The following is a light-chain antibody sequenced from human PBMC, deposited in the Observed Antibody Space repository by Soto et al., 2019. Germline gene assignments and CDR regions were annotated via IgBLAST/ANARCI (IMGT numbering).Light chain of an antibody. CDR3: QVWDSSTVV. Sequence: SYELPQPLSVSVALGQTARITCGGNNIGGKNVHWYQLNPGQAPVLVIYRDFNRPSGIPERFSGSNSGNTATLAISGAQAEDDADYYCQVWDSSTVVFGGGTKVTVL. CDR1: NIGGKN. J-gene: IGLJ3*02. V-gene: IGLV3-9*01. CDR2: RDF.